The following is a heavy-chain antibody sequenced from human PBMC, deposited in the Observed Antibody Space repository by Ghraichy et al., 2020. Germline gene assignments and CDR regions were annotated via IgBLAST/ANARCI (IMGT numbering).Heavy chain of an antibody. D-gene: IGHD3-3*01. CDR3: ASEVSITVSGVVPTNFWY. J-gene: IGHJ4*02. CDR1: GYTFTAFK. V-gene: IGHV1-2*02. CDR2: INPKSGGT. Sequence: ASVKVSCKAAGYTFTAFKIHWVRQVPGQGLEWMGWINPKSGGTNYAQNFQGRVTMTRDTAVNTAYMELSRLRSDDTAFYYCASEVSITVSGVVPTNFWYWRQGTLVTVSS.